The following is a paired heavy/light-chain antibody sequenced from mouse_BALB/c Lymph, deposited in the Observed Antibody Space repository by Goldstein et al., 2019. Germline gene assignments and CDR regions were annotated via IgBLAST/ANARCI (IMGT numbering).Heavy chain of an antibody. Sequence: QGQMQQSGAELVKPGASVKLSCKTSGFTFSSSYISWLKQKPGQSLEWIAWIYAGTGGTSYNQKFTGKAQLTVDTSSSTAYMQFSSLTTEDSAIYYCARHWDYWGQGTTLTVSS. CDR3: ARHWDY. J-gene: IGHJ2*01. D-gene: IGHD4-1*01. CDR1: GFTFSSSY. V-gene: IGHV1-66*01. CDR2: IYAGTGGT.
Light chain of an antibody. Sequence: QIVLTQSPAIMSASPGEKVTITCSASSSVSYMHWFQQKPGTSPKLWIYSTSNLASGVPARFSGSGSGTSYSLTISRMEAEDAATYYCQQRSSYPWTFGGGTKLEIK. J-gene: IGKJ1*01. CDR2: STS. V-gene: IGKV4-57*01. CDR1: SSVSY. CDR3: QQRSSYPWT.